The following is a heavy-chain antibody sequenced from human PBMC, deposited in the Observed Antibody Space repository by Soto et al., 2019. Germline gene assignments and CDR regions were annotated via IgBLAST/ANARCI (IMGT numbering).Heavy chain of an antibody. D-gene: IGHD2-15*01. CDR3: ARFQTAAASYGLDV. CDR2: IYPGDSDT. CDR1: GFTFSSYA. Sequence: NPGGSLRLSCAASGFTFSSYAMSWVRQMPGKGLGWMGIIYPGDSDTRYSPSFQGQVTISADKSISTAFLQWSTLKASDTAIYFCARFQTAAASYGLDVWGQGTTVTVSS. V-gene: IGHV5-51*01. J-gene: IGHJ6*02.